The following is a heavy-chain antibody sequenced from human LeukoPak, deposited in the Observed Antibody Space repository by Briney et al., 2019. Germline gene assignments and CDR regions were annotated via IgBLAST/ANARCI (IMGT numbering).Heavy chain of an antibody. CDR3: ARAGAVEVFDY. J-gene: IGHJ4*02. V-gene: IGHV3-53*01. CDR1: GFTVSSNY. Sequence: GGSLRLSCAASGFTVSSNYMSRVRQAPGKGLEWVSVIYSGGSTYYADSVKGRFTISRDNSKNTLYLQMNSLRAEDTAVYYCARAGAVEVFDYWGQGTLVTVSS. D-gene: IGHD6-19*01. CDR2: IYSGGST.